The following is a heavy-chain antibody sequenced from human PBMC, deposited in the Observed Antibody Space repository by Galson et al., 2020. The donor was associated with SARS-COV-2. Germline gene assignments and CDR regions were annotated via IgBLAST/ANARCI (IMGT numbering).Heavy chain of an antibody. D-gene: IGHD6-19*01. CDR1: GFTFSDYY. CDR3: VRVEKWLVFDD. J-gene: IGHJ4*02. V-gene: IGHV3-11*01. CDR2: ISRNGDTI. Sequence: GGSLRLSCAASGFTFSDYYMTWIRQAPGKGLEWVSYISRNGDTIYYADSVKGRFTISRDNAKNSLYLQMDSLRAEDMAVYYCVRVEKWLVFDDWGQGTLVTVSS.